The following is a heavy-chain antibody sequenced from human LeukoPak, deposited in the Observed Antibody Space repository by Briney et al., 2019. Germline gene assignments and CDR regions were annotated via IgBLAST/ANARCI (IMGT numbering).Heavy chain of an antibody. Sequence: SETLSLTCTVSGGSMSSYYWSWVRRPPEKGLEWIGYIYYTGSTNYNPSLKSRVTISVDMSKNQFSLKLSSVTAADTAMYYCARGTTVSDYWGQGTLVTVSS. V-gene: IGHV4-59*01. J-gene: IGHJ4*02. D-gene: IGHD4-11*01. CDR1: GGSMSSYY. CDR3: ARGTTVSDY. CDR2: IYYTGST.